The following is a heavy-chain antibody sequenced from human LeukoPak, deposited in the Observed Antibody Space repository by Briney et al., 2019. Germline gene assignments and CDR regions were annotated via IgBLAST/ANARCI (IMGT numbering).Heavy chain of an antibody. D-gene: IGHD1-26*01. J-gene: IGHJ4*02. V-gene: IGHV1-69*05. CDR2: VFPIFGIV. CDR1: GDTFSSYA. CDR3: AILAGTEDWELNFDY. Sequence: SVKVSCMASGDTFSSYAISWVRQDPGQGLEWMGGVFPIFGIVNYVQKFQGRVTISTDAYTSTAYIELSRLRSEDTAVYYCAILAGTEDWELNFDYSGQGTLVTVSS.